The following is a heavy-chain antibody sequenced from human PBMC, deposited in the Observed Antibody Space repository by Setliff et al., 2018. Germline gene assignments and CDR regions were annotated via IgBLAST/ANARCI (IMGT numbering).Heavy chain of an antibody. D-gene: IGHD3-16*01. CDR2: MNPNSGNT. CDR3: ARERAGGRGFTFGAIYYYYGMDV. J-gene: IGHJ6*02. Sequence: ASVKVSCKASGYTFTSYDINWVRQATGQGLEWMGWMNPNSGNTGYAQKFQGRVTITRNTSISTAYMELGSLRSDDTAVYYCARERAGGRGFTFGAIYYYYGMDVWGQGTTVTVSS. V-gene: IGHV1-8*03. CDR1: GYTFTSYD.